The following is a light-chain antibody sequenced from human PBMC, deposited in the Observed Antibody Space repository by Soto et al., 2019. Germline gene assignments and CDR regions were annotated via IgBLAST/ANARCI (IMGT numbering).Light chain of an antibody. CDR1: SSDVGGYNY. CDR2: EVS. V-gene: IGLV2-14*01. Sequence: QSALTQPASVSGSPGQSITISCTGSSSDVGGYNYVSWYQQHAGKAPKLMLYEVSNRPSGIPNRFSGSKSGDTASLTISGLQAEDEADYYCSSYTSTSTYVFGTGTKLTVL. J-gene: IGLJ1*01. CDR3: SSYTSTSTYV.